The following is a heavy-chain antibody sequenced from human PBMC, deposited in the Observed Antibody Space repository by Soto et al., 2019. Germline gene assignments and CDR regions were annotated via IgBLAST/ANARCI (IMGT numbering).Heavy chain of an antibody. CDR1: GFSFSSYS. Sequence: EVQVVESGGGLVKPGGSLRLSCAASGFSFSSYSINRVRQAPGKGLEWVSSISGSGSDIYYADSVKGRFTISRDNAKNSLYLQLNSLRAEDTAVYCCARGGDYNSIWGVYRADWFAPWGQGTLVSVSS. CDR2: ISGSGSDI. D-gene: IGHD3-16*01. CDR3: ARGGDYNSIWGVYRADWFAP. J-gene: IGHJ5*02. V-gene: IGHV3-21*01.